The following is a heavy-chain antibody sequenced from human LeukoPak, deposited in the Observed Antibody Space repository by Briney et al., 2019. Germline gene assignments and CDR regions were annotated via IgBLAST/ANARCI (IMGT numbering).Heavy chain of an antibody. D-gene: IGHD3-10*01. CDR1: GFTFTSYA. CDR2: ISGSGAST. Sequence: TGGSLRLSCAASGFTFTSYAMNWVRQAPGKGLEWVSAISGSGASTYYADPVKGRFTISKDNSKNTVSLQMNSLRAEDTAVYYCAKGYAYYYGPGSNYGMDVWGQGTTVTVSS. CDR3: AKGYAYYYGPGSNYGMDV. V-gene: IGHV3-23*01. J-gene: IGHJ6*02.